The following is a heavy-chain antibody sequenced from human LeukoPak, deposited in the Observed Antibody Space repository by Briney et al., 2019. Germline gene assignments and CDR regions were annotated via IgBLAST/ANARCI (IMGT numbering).Heavy chain of an antibody. CDR3: AREGRESQGFDF. CDR2: IKQHGSEK. D-gene: IGHD3-10*01. CDR1: GFTFSSYW. Sequence: GSLRLSCAASGFTFSSYWMSWVRQAPGKGLEWVANIKQHGSEKYYVDSVKGRFTISRDNAKNSLYLQMNSLRADDTAVYYCAREGRESQGFDFWGQGTLVTVSS. V-gene: IGHV3-7*05. J-gene: IGHJ4*02.